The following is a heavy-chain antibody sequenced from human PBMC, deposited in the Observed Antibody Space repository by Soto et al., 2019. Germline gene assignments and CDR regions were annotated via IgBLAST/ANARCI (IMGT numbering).Heavy chain of an antibody. CDR2: IWSAGSQK. D-gene: IGHD4-17*01. V-gene: IGHV3-33*01. Sequence: PGESLRLSCAASGFPFSSYVMHWVRQAPGKGLEWVAVIWSAGSQKYYTDSVKGRFTISRDNSKNTLYLQMNSLRAEDTAVYYCARVLDYHFDSWGHGILVTVSS. CDR3: ARVLDYHFDS. J-gene: IGHJ4*01. CDR1: GFPFSSYV.